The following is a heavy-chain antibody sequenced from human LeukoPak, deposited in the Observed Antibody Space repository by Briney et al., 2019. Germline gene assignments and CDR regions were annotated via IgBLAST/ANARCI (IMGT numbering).Heavy chain of an antibody. Sequence: GGSLRLSCAASGFTFSSYAMSWVRQAPGKGLDWVSAISGSGSDTEYADSVKGRFTISRDNSKTTLYLQMSSLRVEDTAVYYCAKCSATCYANAFDIWGQGTMVTVSS. CDR1: GFTFSSYA. V-gene: IGHV3-23*01. CDR2: ISGSGSDT. CDR3: AKCSATCYANAFDI. J-gene: IGHJ3*02. D-gene: IGHD2-2*01.